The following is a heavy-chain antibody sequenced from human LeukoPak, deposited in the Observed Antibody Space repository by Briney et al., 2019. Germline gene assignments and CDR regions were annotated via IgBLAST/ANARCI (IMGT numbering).Heavy chain of an antibody. V-gene: IGHV1-69*04. CDR1: GGTFSSYA. D-gene: IGHD6-6*01. CDR2: IIPIFGIA. J-gene: IGHJ6*02. Sequence: SVKVSCKASGGTFSSYAISWVRQAPGQGLEWMGRIIPIFGIANYAQKFQGRVTITADKSTSTAYMELSSLRSEDTAVYYCARDRRVAARPRTYYYYYYGMDVWGQGTTVTVSS. CDR3: ARDRRVAARPRTYYYYYYGMDV.